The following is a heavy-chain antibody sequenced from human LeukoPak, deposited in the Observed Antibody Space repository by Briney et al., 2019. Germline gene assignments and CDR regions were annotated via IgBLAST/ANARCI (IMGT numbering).Heavy chain of an antibody. D-gene: IGHD5-24*01. V-gene: IGHV3-53*01. J-gene: IGHJ5*02. CDR2: IYSGGST. CDR1: GFTVSSNY. CDR3: ARDYREKGFDP. Sequence: PGGSLCLSCAASGFTVSSNYMSWVCQAPGKGLEWVSVIYSGGSTYNADSVKGRFTISRDNSKNTLYLQMNSLRAEDTAVYYCARDYREKGFDPWGQGSLVTVSS.